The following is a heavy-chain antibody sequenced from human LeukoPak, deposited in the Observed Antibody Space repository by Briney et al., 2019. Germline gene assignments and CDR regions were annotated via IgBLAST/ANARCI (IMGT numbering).Heavy chain of an antibody. V-gene: IGHV4-59*01. Sequence: PSETLSLTCTVSGGSISSYYWSWIRQPPGKGLEWIGYIYYSGSTNYNPSLKSRVTISVDTSKNQFSLKLSSVTAADTAVYYCAVPTGADDAFDIWGQGTMVTVSS. J-gene: IGHJ3*02. D-gene: IGHD7-27*01. CDR3: AVPTGADDAFDI. CDR1: GGSISSYY. CDR2: IYYSGST.